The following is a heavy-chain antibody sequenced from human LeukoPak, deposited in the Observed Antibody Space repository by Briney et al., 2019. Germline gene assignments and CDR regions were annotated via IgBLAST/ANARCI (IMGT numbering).Heavy chain of an antibody. Sequence: PSETLSLTCTVSGGSISGGYWSWIRQPPGRGLEWIGYVYTSGSPNYNPSLKSRVTISVDTSKSQFALKLSSVTAADTAVYYCAKSYFDYSTYYSYYFNLWGQGALVTVSS. CDR2: VYTSGSP. V-gene: IGHV4-4*09. J-gene: IGHJ4*02. D-gene: IGHD4-11*01. CDR1: GGSISGGY. CDR3: AKSYFDYSTYYSYYFNL.